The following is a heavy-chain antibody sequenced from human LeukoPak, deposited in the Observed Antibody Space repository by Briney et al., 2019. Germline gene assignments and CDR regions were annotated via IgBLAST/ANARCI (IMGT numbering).Heavy chain of an antibody. CDR2: ISYDGSNK. Sequence: GGSLRLSCAASGFTFSSYAMHWVRQAPGKGLEWVAVISYDGSNKYYADSVKGRFTISRDNSKNTLYLQMNSLRAEDTAVYYCATGPAHDYWGQGTLVTVSS. CDR1: GFTFSSYA. CDR3: ATGPAHDY. J-gene: IGHJ4*02. V-gene: IGHV3-30-3*01.